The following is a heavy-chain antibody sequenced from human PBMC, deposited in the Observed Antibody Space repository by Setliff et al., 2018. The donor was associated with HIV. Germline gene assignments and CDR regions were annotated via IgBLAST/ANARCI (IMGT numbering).Heavy chain of an antibody. CDR1: GGSLSGDY. D-gene: IGHD3-22*01. Sequence: SETLSLTCAVYGGSLSGDYWSWIRQPPGKGLEWIGEINQSGSTNYNPSLKSRVIISVDTSKNQLSLKLSSVTPADTAMYYCARGRGRTFYYDSSGSRAFDIWGQGTMVTVSS. V-gene: IGHV4-34*01. CDR2: INQSGST. J-gene: IGHJ3*02. CDR3: ARGRGRTFYYDSSGSRAFDI.